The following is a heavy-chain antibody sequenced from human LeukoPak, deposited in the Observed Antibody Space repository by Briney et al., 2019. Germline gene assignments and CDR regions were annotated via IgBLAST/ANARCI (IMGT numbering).Heavy chain of an antibody. CDR1: GVSISSSSYY. CDR2: IYYSGST. V-gene: IGHV4-39*01. D-gene: IGHD3-3*02. J-gene: IGHJ4*02. CDR3: ARLQTFLEWLSSYYFDY. Sequence: PSETLSLTCTVSGVSISSSSYYWGWIRQPPGKGLEWIGSIYYSGSTYYNPSLKSRVTISVDTSKNQFSLKLSSVTAADTAVYYCARLQTFLEWLSSYYFDYWGQGTLVTVSS.